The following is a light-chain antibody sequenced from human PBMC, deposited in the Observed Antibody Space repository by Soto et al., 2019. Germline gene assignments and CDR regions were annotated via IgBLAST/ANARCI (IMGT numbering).Light chain of an antibody. CDR2: GAS. CDR1: QSLDYN. Sequence: EIVMTQSPATLSVSLGERATLSCRAGQSLDYNLAWYQQKPGQAPRLLIYGASARATGVPARFSGSGSETEFTLTISSVQSEECAVYYCQQYSHRPPYTFGQGTKLEIK. J-gene: IGKJ2*01. V-gene: IGKV3-15*01. CDR3: QQYSHRPPYT.